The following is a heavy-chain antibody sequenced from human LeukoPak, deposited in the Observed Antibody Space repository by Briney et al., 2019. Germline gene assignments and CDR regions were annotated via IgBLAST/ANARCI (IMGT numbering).Heavy chain of an antibody. CDR2: IIPIFGTA. CDR1: GGTFSSYA. Sequence: SVKVSCKASGGTFSSYAISWVRQAPGQGLEWMGGIIPIFGTANYAQKFQGRVTITTDESTSTAYMELSSLRTEDTAVYYCARSNIVVVVAARQGAFDIWGQGTMVTVSS. V-gene: IGHV1-69*05. D-gene: IGHD2-15*01. J-gene: IGHJ3*02. CDR3: ARSNIVVVVAARQGAFDI.